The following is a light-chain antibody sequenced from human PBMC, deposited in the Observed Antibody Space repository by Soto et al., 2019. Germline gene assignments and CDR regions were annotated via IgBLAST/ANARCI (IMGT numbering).Light chain of an antibody. Sequence: QSALTQPPSASGSPGQSVTVSCTGTSSDIGRYNFVSWYQQHPGKAPKLVISEVYKRPSGVPDRFSGSKSGSTASLTVSGLQAEDEAEYYCSSYAGNNIWLFGGGTKLTVL. J-gene: IGLJ3*02. CDR3: SSYAGNNIWL. CDR1: SSDIGRYNF. CDR2: EVY. V-gene: IGLV2-8*01.